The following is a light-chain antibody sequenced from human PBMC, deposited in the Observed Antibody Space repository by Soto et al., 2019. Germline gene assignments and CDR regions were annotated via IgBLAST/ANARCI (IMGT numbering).Light chain of an antibody. CDR2: GAS. CDR1: QSVSSN. CDR3: QQYNKWPRT. Sequence: EIVMTQSPVTLSVSPGERATLSCRASQSVSSNLAWYQQKPGQAPRLLIYGASTRATGISARFSGSGSGTEFTLTISSLQSEDFVVYYCQQYNKWPRTLGQGTKVEIK. V-gene: IGKV3-15*01. J-gene: IGKJ1*01.